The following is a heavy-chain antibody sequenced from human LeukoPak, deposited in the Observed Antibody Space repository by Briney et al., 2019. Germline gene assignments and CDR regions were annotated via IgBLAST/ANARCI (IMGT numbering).Heavy chain of an antibody. Sequence: SETLSLTCAVYGGSFSGYYWSWIRQPPGKGLEWIGEINHSGSTNYNPSLKSRVTISVDTSKNQFSLKLSSVTAADTAVYYCARTYSSSWYDAFDIWGQGTMVTVSS. CDR3: ARTYSSSWYDAFDI. CDR2: INHSGST. CDR1: GGSFSGYY. V-gene: IGHV4-34*01. J-gene: IGHJ3*02. D-gene: IGHD6-13*01.